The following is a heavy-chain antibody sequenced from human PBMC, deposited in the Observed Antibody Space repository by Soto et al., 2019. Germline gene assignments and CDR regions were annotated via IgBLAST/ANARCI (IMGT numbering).Heavy chain of an antibody. CDR3: ARETGVQLQVAY. CDR2: IYHDGRT. J-gene: IGHJ4*02. D-gene: IGHD2-2*01. Sequence: QVQLQESGPGLVKPSETLSLTCAVSGDSISSDHWWTWVRQPPGKGLEWIGEIYHDGRTNYNPSLKSRGPLSLDKSTNQFSLKLTSVTAADTAVYFCARETGVQLQVAYWGRGPLVTVSS. CDR1: GDSISSDHW. V-gene: IGHV4-4*02.